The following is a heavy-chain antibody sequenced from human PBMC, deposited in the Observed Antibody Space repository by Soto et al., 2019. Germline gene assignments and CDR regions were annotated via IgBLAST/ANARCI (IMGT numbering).Heavy chain of an antibody. CDR3: ARIRRYSRRPDAFDM. D-gene: IGHD5-12*01. Sequence: QVQLQESGPGLVKPSETLSLTCTVSGGSISSYYWSWIRQPPGKGLEWIGYIYYSGSTNYNPSLKSRVTISVDTSKNQFSLKLSSVTAADTAVYYCARIRRYSRRPDAFDMWGQGTMVTVSS. CDR2: IYYSGST. J-gene: IGHJ3*02. V-gene: IGHV4-59*01. CDR1: GGSISSYY.